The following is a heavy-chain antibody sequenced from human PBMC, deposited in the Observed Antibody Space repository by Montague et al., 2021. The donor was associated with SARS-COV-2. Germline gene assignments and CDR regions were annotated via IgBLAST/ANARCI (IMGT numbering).Heavy chain of an antibody. CDR3: ARESVGATKDAFDI. CDR1: GFTVSSNY. J-gene: IGHJ3*02. Sequence: SLRLSCAASGFTVSSNYMSWVRQAPGKGLEWVSVIYSGGSTYYADSVKGRFTISRDNSKNTLYLQMNRLRAVDTAVYYCARESVGATKDAFDIWGQGTMVTVSS. D-gene: IGHD1-26*01. V-gene: IGHV3-66*01. CDR2: IYSGGST.